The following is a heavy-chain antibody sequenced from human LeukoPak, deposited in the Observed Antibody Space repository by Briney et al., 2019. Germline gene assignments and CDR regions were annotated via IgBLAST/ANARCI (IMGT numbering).Heavy chain of an antibody. V-gene: IGHV3-53*01. J-gene: IGHJ5*02. CDR1: GFTVSNNY. CDR3: ARHLNYGRFDP. Sequence: GGSLRLSCAASGFTVSNNYMNWVRQAPGKGLEWVSVIYSGGSTYYVDSVKGRFTISRDNSKNTVYLQMSSLRAEDTAVYYCARHLNYGRFDPWGQGTLVTVSS. CDR2: IYSGGST. D-gene: IGHD5-24*01.